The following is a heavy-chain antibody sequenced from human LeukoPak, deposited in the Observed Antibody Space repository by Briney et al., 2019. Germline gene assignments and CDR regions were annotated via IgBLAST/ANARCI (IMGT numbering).Heavy chain of an antibody. V-gene: IGHV1-8*01. CDR3: ARGLQYCSSTSCPRAAFDI. J-gene: IGHJ3*02. D-gene: IGHD2-2*01. CDR1: GYTFTSYD. CDR2: MNPNSGNT. Sequence: ASVKVSCKASGYTFTSYDINWVRQATGQGLEWMGWMNPNSGNTGYAQKFQGRVTMTRDTSISTAYMELSRLRSDDTAVYYCARGLQYCSSTSCPRAAFDIWGQGTMVTVSS.